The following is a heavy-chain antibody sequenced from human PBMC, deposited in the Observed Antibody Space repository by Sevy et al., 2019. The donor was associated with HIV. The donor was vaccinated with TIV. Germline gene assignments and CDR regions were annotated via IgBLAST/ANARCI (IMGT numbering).Heavy chain of an antibody. CDR2: TNPIFGTP. CDR3: ARPTTYYDFWRGYPPFDY. V-gene: IGHV1-69*13. Sequence: ASVKVSCKASGGSFSTYAITWVRQAPGQGLEWIGGTNPIFGTPNYAQKFQGRVTITADESTSTAYMELTSLRSEDTAMYYCARPTTYYDFWRGYPPFDYWGQGALVTVSS. CDR1: GGSFSTYA. D-gene: IGHD3-3*01. J-gene: IGHJ4*02.